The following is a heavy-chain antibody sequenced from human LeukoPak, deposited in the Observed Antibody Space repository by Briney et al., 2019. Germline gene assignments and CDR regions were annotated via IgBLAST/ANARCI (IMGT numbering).Heavy chain of an antibody. Sequence: PSETLSLTCTVSGGSISSYYWSWLRQPPGKGLEWIGYIYYSGSTNYTPSLKSRVTISVDTSKNQFSLKLSSVTAADTAVYYCARESGNYARIIDYWGQGTLVTVSS. CDR2: IYYSGST. V-gene: IGHV4-59*01. D-gene: IGHD4-11*01. CDR3: ARESGNYARIIDY. J-gene: IGHJ4*02. CDR1: GGSISSYY.